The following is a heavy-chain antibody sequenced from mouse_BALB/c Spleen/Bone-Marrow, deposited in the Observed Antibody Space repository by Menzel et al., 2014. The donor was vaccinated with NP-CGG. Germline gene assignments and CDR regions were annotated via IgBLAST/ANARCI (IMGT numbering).Heavy chain of an antibody. Sequence: VKLVESGAELVKPGASVKLSCKASGCTFTSYYMYWVKQRPGQGLEWFGEINPSNGGTNFNEKFKNKATLTVDKSSSTAYMQLSSLTSEDSAVYYCSRGRRDALDYWGQGTSVTVSS. CDR1: GCTFTSYY. J-gene: IGHJ4*01. CDR2: INPSNGGT. V-gene: IGHV1S81*02. CDR3: SRGRRDALDY.